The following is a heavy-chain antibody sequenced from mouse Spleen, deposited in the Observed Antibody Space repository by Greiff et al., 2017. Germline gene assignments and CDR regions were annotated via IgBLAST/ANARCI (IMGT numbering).Heavy chain of an antibody. CDR3: AREDYPFDY. CDR2: INSNGGST. J-gene: IGHJ2*01. CDR1: GFTFSSYG. D-gene: IGHD2-4*01. Sequence: EVNVVESGGGLVQPGGSLKLSCAASGFTFSSYGMSWVRQTPDKRLELVATINSNGGSTYYPDSVKGRFTISRDNAKNTLYLQMSSLKSEDTAMYYCAREDYPFDYWGQGTTLTVSS. V-gene: IGHV5-6-3*01.